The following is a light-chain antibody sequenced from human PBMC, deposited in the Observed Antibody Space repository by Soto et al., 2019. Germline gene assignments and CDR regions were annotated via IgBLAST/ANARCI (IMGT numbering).Light chain of an antibody. CDR1: SSDIGGYNY. Sequence: QSALTQPPSASGSPGQSVTISCTGSSSDIGGYNYVSWYQQYPGKAPKLIIYDVSKRPSGVPDRFSGSKSGNTASLTVSGLQAEDEAHYYCSSCVGSKNALFGGGTKLTVL. J-gene: IGLJ2*01. V-gene: IGLV2-8*01. CDR2: DVS. CDR3: SSCVGSKNAL.